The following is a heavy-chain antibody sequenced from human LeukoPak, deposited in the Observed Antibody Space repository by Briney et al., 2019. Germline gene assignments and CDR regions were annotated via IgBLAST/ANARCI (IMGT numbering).Heavy chain of an antibody. D-gene: IGHD3-9*01. Sequence: PGGSLRLSCTASGFTFGDYAMSWFRQAPGKGLEWVGFIRSKAYGGTTEYAASVKGRFTISRDDSKSIAYLQMNSLKTEDTAVYYCTRGADYDILTGYYNVHYYYYMDVWGKGTTVTISS. CDR2: IRSKAYGGTT. J-gene: IGHJ6*03. CDR3: TRGADYDILTGYYNVHYYYYMDV. V-gene: IGHV3-49*03. CDR1: GFTFGDYA.